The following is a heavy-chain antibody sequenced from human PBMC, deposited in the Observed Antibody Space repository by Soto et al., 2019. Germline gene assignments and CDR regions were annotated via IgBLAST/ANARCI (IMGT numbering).Heavy chain of an antibody. CDR1: GGTFSSYA. V-gene: IGHV1-69*06. J-gene: IGHJ6*02. CDR2: IIPIFGTA. Sequence: SVKVSCKASGGTFSSYAISWVRQAPGQGLEWMGGIIPIFGTANYAQKFQGRVTITADKSTSTAYMELSSLRSEDTAVYYCAVDCSSTSCYHYYYHGRDVWGQGTTVTRLL. CDR3: AVDCSSTSCYHYYYHGRDV. D-gene: IGHD2-2*01.